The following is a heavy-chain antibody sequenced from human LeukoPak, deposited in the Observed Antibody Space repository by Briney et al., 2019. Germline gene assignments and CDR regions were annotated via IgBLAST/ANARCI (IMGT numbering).Heavy chain of an antibody. CDR1: GGTFSSYA. CDR2: IIPIFGTA. D-gene: IGHD3-3*01. CDR3: ASPRARGFLEWSPFDY. Sequence: SVKVSCNASGGTFSSYAISWVRQAPGQGLEWMGGIIPIFGTANYAQEFQGRVTITTDESTSTAYMELSSLRSEDTAVYYCASPRARGFLEWSPFDYWGQGTLVTVSS. V-gene: IGHV1-69*05. J-gene: IGHJ4*02.